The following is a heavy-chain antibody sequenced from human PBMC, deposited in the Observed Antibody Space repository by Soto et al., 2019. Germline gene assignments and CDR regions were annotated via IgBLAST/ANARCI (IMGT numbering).Heavy chain of an antibody. D-gene: IGHD2-2*01. Sequence: QAQLVQSGAEVTQPGASVKVSCEASGYSFTVYYMHWVRQAPGQGLEWMGWINPNSGGTNYAQKFQGWVTMTRDTSISTAYMELSRLRSDDTAVYYCAREGVYCSSTSCYYYYGMDVWGQGTTVTVSS. CDR2: INPNSGGT. V-gene: IGHV1-2*04. J-gene: IGHJ6*02. CDR3: AREGVYCSSTSCYYYYGMDV. CDR1: GYSFTVYY.